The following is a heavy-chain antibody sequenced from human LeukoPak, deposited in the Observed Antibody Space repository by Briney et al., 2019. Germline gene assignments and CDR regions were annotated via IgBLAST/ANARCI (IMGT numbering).Heavy chain of an antibody. CDR2: INPYSGGT. CDR3: ARDGQYSSSSDWFDP. V-gene: IGHV1-2*02. J-gene: IGHJ5*02. D-gene: IGHD6-13*01. Sequence: GASVKVSCKASGYIFTTYYMHWVRHAPGQGLEWMGWINPYSGGTNYAQKFEGRVTMTRDTSISTVYMELSRLISDDTAVYYCARDGQYSSSSDWFDPWGQGTLVTVSS. CDR1: GYIFTTYY.